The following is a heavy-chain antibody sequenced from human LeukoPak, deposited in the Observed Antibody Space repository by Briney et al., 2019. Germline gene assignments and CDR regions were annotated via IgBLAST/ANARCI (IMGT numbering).Heavy chain of an antibody. Sequence: PGGSLRLSCAASGFTFSIYSMNWVRQAPGKGLEWVSSISSSSSYIYYADSVKGRFTISRDNAKNSLYLQMNSLRAEDTALYYCARGIRFLEWSPIDYWGQGTLVTVSS. V-gene: IGHV3-21*04. CDR3: ARGIRFLEWSPIDY. CDR2: ISSSSSYI. D-gene: IGHD3-3*01. J-gene: IGHJ4*02. CDR1: GFTFSIYS.